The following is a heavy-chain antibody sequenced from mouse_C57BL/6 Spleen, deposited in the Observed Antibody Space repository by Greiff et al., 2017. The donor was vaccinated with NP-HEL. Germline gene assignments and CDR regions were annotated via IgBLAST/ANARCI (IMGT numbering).Heavy chain of an antibody. D-gene: IGHD2-1*01. CDR3: ARHASYGNSLWFAY. V-gene: IGHV5-2*01. J-gene: IGHJ3*01. CDR1: EYEFPSHD. CDR2: INSDGGST. Sequence: VQLQQSGGGLVQPGESLKLSCESNEYEFPSHDMSWVRKTPEKRLELVAAINSDGGSTYYPDTMERRFIISRDNTKKTLYLQMSSLRSEDTALYYCARHASYGNSLWFAYWGQGTLVTVSA.